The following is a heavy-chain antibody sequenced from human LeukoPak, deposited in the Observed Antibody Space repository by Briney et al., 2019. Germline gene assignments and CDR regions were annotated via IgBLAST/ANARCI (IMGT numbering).Heavy chain of an antibody. CDR1: GFTFSGNW. CDR3: ARYLHAFALDV. V-gene: IGHV3-74*01. J-gene: IGHJ6*03. Sequence: PGGSLRLSCADPGFTFSGNWMSWVRHSPGKGLVWVSHISTDGSIIRYGDSVKGRFTISRDKAKNTLYLQMNSLTAEDTGVYYCARYLHAFALDVWGKGTTVTVS. CDR2: ISTDGSII. D-gene: IGHD3-9*01.